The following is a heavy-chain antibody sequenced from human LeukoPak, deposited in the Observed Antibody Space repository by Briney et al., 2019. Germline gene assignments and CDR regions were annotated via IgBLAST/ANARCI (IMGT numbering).Heavy chain of an antibody. CDR3: AKQRGAIVGATSPYCFDY. Sequence: GGSLRLSCAASGFTFSSYAMSWVRQAPGKGLEWVSGISGSGGSTYYADSVKGRFTISRDNSKKTLYLQMNSLRAEDTAVYYCAKQRGAIVGATSPYCFDYWGQGTLVTVSS. D-gene: IGHD1-26*01. V-gene: IGHV3-23*01. CDR1: GFTFSSYA. J-gene: IGHJ4*02. CDR2: ISGSGGST.